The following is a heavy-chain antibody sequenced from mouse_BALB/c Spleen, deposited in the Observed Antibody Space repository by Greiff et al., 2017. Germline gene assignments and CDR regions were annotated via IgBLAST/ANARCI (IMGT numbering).Heavy chain of an antibody. CDR3: ARLGGGAWFAY. CDR1: GFAFSSYD. V-gene: IGHV5-12-1*01. J-gene: IGHJ3*01. Sequence: DVKLQESGGGLVKPGGSLKLSCAASGFAFSSYDMSWVRQTPEKRLEWVAYISSGGGSTYYPDTVKGRFTISRDNAKNTLYLQMSSLKSEDTAMYYCARLGGGAWFAYWGQGTLVTVSA. CDR2: ISSGGGST.